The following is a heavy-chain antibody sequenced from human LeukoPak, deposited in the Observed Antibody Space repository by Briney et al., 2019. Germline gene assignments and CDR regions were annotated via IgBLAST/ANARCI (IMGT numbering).Heavy chain of an antibody. Sequence: SETLSLTCTVSGGSISSYYWSWIRQPPGKGLEWIGYIYYSGSTNYNPSLKSRVTISVDTSKNQYSLKLSSVTAADTAVYYCARVWRGYYYMDVWGKGTTVTVSS. J-gene: IGHJ6*03. CDR1: GGSISSYY. V-gene: IGHV4-59*01. CDR2: IYYSGST. CDR3: ARVWRGYYYMDV.